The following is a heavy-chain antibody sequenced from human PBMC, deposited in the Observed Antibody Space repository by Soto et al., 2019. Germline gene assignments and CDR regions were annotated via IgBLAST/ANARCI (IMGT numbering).Heavy chain of an antibody. Sequence: QVQLVQSGAEVKKPGASVKVSCKASGYTFTSYGISWVRQAPGQGLEWMGWISAYNGNTNYAQKLQGRVTMTTEPSTSTAYMELRSLRSDDTAVYYCAREGSGSSWRGLDYFDYWGQGTLVTVSS. V-gene: IGHV1-18*01. CDR1: GYTFTSYG. D-gene: IGHD6-13*01. CDR3: AREGSGSSWRGLDYFDY. CDR2: ISAYNGNT. J-gene: IGHJ4*02.